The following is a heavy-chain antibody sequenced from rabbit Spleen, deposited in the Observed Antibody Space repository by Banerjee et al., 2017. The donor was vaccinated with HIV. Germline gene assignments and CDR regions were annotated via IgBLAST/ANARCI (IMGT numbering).Heavy chain of an antibody. CDR2: IATGSSGFT. J-gene: IGHJ6*01. Sequence: QSLEESGGGLVQPEGSLTLTCTASGFSFYSSYYMCWVRQAPGKGLEWIACIATGSSGFTYYASWAKGRFTCSKASSTTVTLQMTSLTAADTATYFRARDAGTSFSTYGMDLWGQGTLVIVS. CDR1: GFSFYSSYY. D-gene: IGHD8-1*01. CDR3: ARDAGTSFSTYGMDL. V-gene: IGHV1S40*01.